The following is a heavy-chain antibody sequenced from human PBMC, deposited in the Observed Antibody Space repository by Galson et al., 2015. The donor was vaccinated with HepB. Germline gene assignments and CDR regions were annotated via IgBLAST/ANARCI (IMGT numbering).Heavy chain of an antibody. V-gene: IGHV3-30-3*01. Sequence: SLRLSCAASGFTFSSYAMHWVRQAPGKGLEWVAVISYDGSNKYYADSVKGRFTISRDNSKNTLYLQMNSLRAEDTAVYYCARDSPSNWNTYYYYGMDVWGQGTTVTVSS. CDR3: ARDSPSNWNTYYYYGMDV. CDR2: ISYDGSNK. D-gene: IGHD1-1*01. J-gene: IGHJ6*02. CDR1: GFTFSSYA.